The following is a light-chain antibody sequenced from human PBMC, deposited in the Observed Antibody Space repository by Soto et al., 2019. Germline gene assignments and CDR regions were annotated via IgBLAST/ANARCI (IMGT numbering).Light chain of an antibody. CDR3: QTWGSGIVV. CDR2: LNSDGSH. J-gene: IGLJ2*01. V-gene: IGLV4-69*01. CDR1: SGHSNYA. Sequence: QLVLTQSPSASASLGASVKLTCTLSSGHSNYAIAWPQQQSEKGPRYLMKLNSDGSHNKGDGIPDRFSGSSSGAERYLTISSLQSEDEADYYCQTWGSGIVVFGGGTKLTVL.